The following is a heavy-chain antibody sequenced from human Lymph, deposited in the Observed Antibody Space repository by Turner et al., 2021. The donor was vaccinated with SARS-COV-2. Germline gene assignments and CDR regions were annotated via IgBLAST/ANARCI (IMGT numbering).Heavy chain of an antibody. J-gene: IGHJ6*02. CDR3: ARGRYSGGGLDV. CDR2: MNPNSVNT. V-gene: IGHV1-8*02. Sequence: VQLVQYGAEVKKPGASVKVSCKAHGYTFTSYDINWVRQATGQGLEWMGWMNPNSVNTCYAQKFQGRVTMTRNTSISTAYMELSSLRSEDTAVYYCARGRYSGGGLDVWGQGTTVTVSS. D-gene: IGHD2-21*01. CDR1: GYTFTSYD.